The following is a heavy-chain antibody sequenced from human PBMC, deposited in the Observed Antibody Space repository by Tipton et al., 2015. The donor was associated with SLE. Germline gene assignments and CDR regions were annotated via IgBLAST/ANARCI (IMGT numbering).Heavy chain of an antibody. Sequence: TLSLTCIVSGGSIKNHYWSWIRQAPGMGLEWIGYIYYSGGTNYNPSLKSRVTMSVDTSKNQFSLKLTSLTAADTALYYCARGSDGEYVRYFDVWGPGTLATVSS. CDR2: IYYSGGT. V-gene: IGHV4-59*11. D-gene: IGHD4-17*01. J-gene: IGHJ2*01. CDR1: GGSIKNHY. CDR3: ARGSDGEYVRYFDV.